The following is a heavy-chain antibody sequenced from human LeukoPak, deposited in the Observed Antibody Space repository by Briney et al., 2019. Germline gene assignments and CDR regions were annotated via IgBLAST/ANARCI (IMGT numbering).Heavy chain of an antibody. D-gene: IGHD3-22*01. Sequence: RXXPILGIANYAQKFQGRVTITAHKSTSTAYMELSSLRSEDTAVYYCARDSSSVVVITTDAFDIWGQGTMVTVSS. CDR3: ARDSSSVVVITTDAFDI. J-gene: IGHJ3*02. V-gene: IGHV1-69*04. CDR2: XXPILGIA.